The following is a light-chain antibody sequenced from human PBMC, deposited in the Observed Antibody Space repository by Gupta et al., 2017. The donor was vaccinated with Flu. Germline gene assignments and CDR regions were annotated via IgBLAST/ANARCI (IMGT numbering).Light chain of an antibody. CDR1: NVGRKL. J-gene: IGLJ2*01. Sequence: SYVLTQPPSVSVAPGQTARIYWGGNNVGRKLVHWYQRKPGQAPVLVVYGDSVRPSGIPERFSGSNSGSTATLTVSRVEAGDEADYYCQVWDSNSDHVVFGGGTKLTVL. CDR2: GDS. CDR3: QVWDSNSDHVV. V-gene: IGLV3-21*02.